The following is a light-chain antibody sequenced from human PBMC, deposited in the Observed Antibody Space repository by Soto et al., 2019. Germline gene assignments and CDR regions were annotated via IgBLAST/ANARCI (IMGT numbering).Light chain of an antibody. J-gene: IGLJ1*01. V-gene: IGLV2-14*02. CDR2: EGF. CDR3: SSYTISNTLPFV. CDR1: SSDVGGSGL. Sequence: QSALTQPASVSGSPGQSITISCTGTSSDVGGSGLVSWYQFHPGKAPKLLIFEGFKRPSGVSNRFSGSKSGSTASLTISGLQAEDEADYYCSSYTISNTLPFVFGTGTKVTVL.